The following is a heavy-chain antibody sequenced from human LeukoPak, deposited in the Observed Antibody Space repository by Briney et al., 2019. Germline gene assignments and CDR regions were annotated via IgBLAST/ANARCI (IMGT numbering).Heavy chain of an antibody. Sequence: GGSLRLSCAASGFIFSNYAMSWVRQAPGKGLEWVSSISSSSSYIYYADSVKGRFTISRGNAKNSLYLQMNSLRAEDTAVYYCASYGGNSDLDYWGQGTLVTVSS. V-gene: IGHV3-21*04. CDR1: GFIFSNYA. CDR3: ASYGGNSDLDY. D-gene: IGHD4-23*01. J-gene: IGHJ4*02. CDR2: ISSSSSYI.